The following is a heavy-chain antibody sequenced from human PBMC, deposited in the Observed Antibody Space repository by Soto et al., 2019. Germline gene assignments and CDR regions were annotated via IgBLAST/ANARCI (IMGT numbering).Heavy chain of an antibody. Sequence: QVQLVQSGAEVKKPGSSVKVSCKAAGGSFSSYPISWVRQAPGQGLEWLGGIIPIFGTTHYAQKFQGRVTITADKSTSTAYMKLSSLTSKDTAVYYWAREYYDGAGYYSWYFDLWGRGTLVTVST. J-gene: IGHJ2*01. V-gene: IGHV1-69*06. CDR3: AREYYDGAGYYSWYFDL. D-gene: IGHD3-22*01. CDR2: IIPIFGTT. CDR1: GGSFSSYP.